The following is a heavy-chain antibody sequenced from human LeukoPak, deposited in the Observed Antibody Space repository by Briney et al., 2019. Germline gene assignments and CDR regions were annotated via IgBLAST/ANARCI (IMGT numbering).Heavy chain of an antibody. D-gene: IGHD6-13*01. Sequence: GGSLRLSCAASGFTFSDYAMTWVRQGPGKGLEWVSTITNGRGVTYYADSVKGRFTISRDDSENTLYLQMNSLRAEDTAVYYCAKDYHGRADYSSSWPFDYWGQGTLVTVSS. V-gene: IGHV3-23*01. J-gene: IGHJ4*02. CDR2: ITNGRGVT. CDR1: GFTFSDYA. CDR3: AKDYHGRADYSSSWPFDY.